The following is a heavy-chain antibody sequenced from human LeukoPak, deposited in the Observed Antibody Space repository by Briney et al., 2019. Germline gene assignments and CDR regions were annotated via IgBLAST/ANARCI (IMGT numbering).Heavy chain of an antibody. CDR3: TRGVGTSLFAD. CDR1: GYTFTHNY. V-gene: IGHV1-2*02. J-gene: IGHJ4*02. D-gene: IGHD2-2*01. CDR2: INPNSGGT. Sequence: ASVKVSCKASGYTFTHNYIHWVRQAPGQGLGWMGWINPNSGGTNSAQRFQGRVTMTRDTSISTAYMDLSSLRSDDTAVYYCTRGVGTSLFADWGQGTLVTVSS.